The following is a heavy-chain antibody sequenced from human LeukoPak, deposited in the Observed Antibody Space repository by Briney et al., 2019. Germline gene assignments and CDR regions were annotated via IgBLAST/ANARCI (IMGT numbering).Heavy chain of an antibody. J-gene: IGHJ6*02. Sequence: PGGSLRLSCAASGFPVSDNYMSWVRQPPAKGLEWVSTVYSGGLTYYADPVKGRFTISRDNSKNTLYLQMSSLRAEDTAVYYCVRDRWPGLGDFWGQGTTVTVSS. CDR3: VRDRWPGLGDF. D-gene: IGHD6-19*01. V-gene: IGHV3-66*01. CDR2: VYSGGLT. CDR1: GFPVSDNY.